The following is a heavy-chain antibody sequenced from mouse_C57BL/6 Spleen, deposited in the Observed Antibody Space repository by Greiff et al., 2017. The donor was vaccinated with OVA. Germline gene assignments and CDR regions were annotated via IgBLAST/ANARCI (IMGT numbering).Heavy chain of an antibody. Sequence: VKLMESGAELARPGASVKMSCKASGYTFTSYTMHWVKQRPGQGLEWIGYINPSSGYTKYNQKFKDKATLTADKSSSTAYMQLSSLTSEDSAVYYGARLSRGYDYDYFDYWGQGTTLTVSS. CDR2: INPSSGYT. D-gene: IGHD2-4*01. V-gene: IGHV1-4*01. J-gene: IGHJ2*01. CDR1: GYTFTSYT. CDR3: ARLSRGYDYDYFDY.